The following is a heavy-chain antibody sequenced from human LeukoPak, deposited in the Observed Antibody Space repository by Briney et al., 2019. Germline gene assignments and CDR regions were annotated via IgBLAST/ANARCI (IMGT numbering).Heavy chain of an antibody. CDR1: GGSINSYY. CDR3: ARRKILVVAKSFDY. D-gene: IGHD3-22*01. Sequence: SETLSLTCTVSGGSINSYYWSWIRQPAGKGLEWIGRIYSSGSTNYNPSLKSRVSMSVDTSKNQFSLKLTSVTAADTAVYYCARRKILVVAKSFDYWGQGTLVTVSS. CDR2: IYSSGST. J-gene: IGHJ4*02. V-gene: IGHV4-4*07.